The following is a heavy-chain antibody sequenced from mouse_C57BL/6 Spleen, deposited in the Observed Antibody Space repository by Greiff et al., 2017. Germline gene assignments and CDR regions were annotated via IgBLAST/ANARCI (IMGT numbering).Heavy chain of an antibody. Sequence: EVKVIESGGGLVKPGGSLKLSCAASGFTFSSYAMSWVRQTPEKRLEWVATISDGGSYTYYPDNVQGRFTIARDNAKNNPYLQMSHLKSEDTAMYYCARVVGYYGNYRGGYCDYWGQGTTLTVSS. CDR2: ISDGGSYT. V-gene: IGHV5-4*03. J-gene: IGHJ2*01. D-gene: IGHD2-1*01. CDR1: GFTFSSYA. CDR3: ARVVGYYGNYRGGYCDY.